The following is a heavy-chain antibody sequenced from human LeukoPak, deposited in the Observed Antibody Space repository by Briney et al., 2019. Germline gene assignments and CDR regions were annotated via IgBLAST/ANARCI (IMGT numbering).Heavy chain of an antibody. CDR3: ARANSSSSPYYYYYYMDV. CDR1: GYTFTSYD. D-gene: IGHD6-6*01. V-gene: IGHV1-8*03. CDR2: MNPNSGNT. Sequence: GASVKVSCKASGYTFTSYDINWVRQATGQGLEWKGWMNPNSGNTGYAQKFQGRVTITRNTSISTAYMELSSLRSEDTAVYYCARANSSSSPYYYYYYMDVWGKGTTVTVSS. J-gene: IGHJ6*03.